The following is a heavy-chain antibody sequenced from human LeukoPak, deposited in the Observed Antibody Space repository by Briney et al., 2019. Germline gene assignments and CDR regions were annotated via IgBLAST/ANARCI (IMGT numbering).Heavy chain of an antibody. CDR1: GFTFSSYS. D-gene: IGHD3-10*01. CDR3: ARDREGDYGSGSYTPLDS. Sequence: GALILFCAASGFTFSSYSMNWVRQAPGKGLEWVSSISSSSSYIYYADSVKGRFTISRDNAKNSLYLQMNSLRAEDTAVYYCARDREGDYGSGSYTPLDSWGQGTLVTVSS. V-gene: IGHV3-21*01. CDR2: ISSSSSYI. J-gene: IGHJ4*02.